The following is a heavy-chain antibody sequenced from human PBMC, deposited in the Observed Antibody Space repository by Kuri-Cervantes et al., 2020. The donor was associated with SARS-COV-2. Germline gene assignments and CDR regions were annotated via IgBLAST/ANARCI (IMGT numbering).Heavy chain of an antibody. CDR3: TTDGGGGAAAGTNYYYYYMDV. V-gene: IGHV3-15*01. CDR2: IKSKTDGGTT. D-gene: IGHD6-13*01. J-gene: IGHJ6*03. CDR1: GFTFSNAW. Sequence: GESLKISCAASGFTFSNAWMSWVRQAPGKGLEWVGRIKSKTDGGTTDYAAPVKGRFTISRDDSKNTPYLQMNSLKTEDTAVYYCTTDGGGGAAAGTNYYYYYMDVWGKGTTVTVSS.